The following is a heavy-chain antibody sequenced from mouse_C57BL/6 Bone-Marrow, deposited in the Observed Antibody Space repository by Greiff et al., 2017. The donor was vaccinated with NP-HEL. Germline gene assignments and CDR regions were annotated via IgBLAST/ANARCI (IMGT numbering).Heavy chain of an antibody. J-gene: IGHJ4*01. CDR3: TRSRADSFYYAMDY. CDR1: GYTFTDYE. CDR2: IDPETGGT. Sequence: VQLQQSGAELVRPGASVTLSCKASGYTFTDYEMHWVKQTPVHGLEWIGAIDPETGGTAYNQKFKGKAKLTADKSSSTAYMELRSLTSEDSAVYYCTRSRADSFYYAMDYWGQGTSVTVSS. V-gene: IGHV1-15*01.